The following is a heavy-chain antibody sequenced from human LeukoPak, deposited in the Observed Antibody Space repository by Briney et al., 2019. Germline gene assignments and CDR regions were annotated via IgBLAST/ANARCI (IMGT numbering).Heavy chain of an antibody. J-gene: IGHJ5*02. CDR2: IIPILGIA. D-gene: IGHD3-22*01. CDR3: AGDGLYYYDSSGSNWFDP. V-gene: IGHV1-69*04. CDR1: GGTFSSYA. Sequence: SVKVSCKASGGTFSSYAISWVRQAPGQGLEWMGRIIPILGIANYAQKFQGRVTITADKSTSTAYMELSSLRSEDTAVYYCAGDGLYYYDSSGSNWFDPWGQGTLVTVSS.